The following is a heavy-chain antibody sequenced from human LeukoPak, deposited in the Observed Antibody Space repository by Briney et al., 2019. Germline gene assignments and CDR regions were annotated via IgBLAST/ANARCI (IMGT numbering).Heavy chain of an antibody. J-gene: IGHJ4*02. Sequence: PSETLSLTCTVSGGSFSNYYWNWIRQPPGKGLEWIGFIYSSGSTNYNPSLKSRVTISLDTSKNQFSLKLNSVTTTDSAVYYCARVSAAGGTRLFDYWGQGTLVNVSS. CDR3: ARVSAAGGTRLFDY. D-gene: IGHD6-13*01. V-gene: IGHV4-59*01. CDR2: IYSSGST. CDR1: GGSFSNYY.